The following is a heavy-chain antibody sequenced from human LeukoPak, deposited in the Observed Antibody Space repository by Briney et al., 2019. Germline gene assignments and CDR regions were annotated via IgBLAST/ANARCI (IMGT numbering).Heavy chain of an antibody. D-gene: IGHD5-18*01. CDR2: INPSGGST. CDR1: GYTFSSYY. V-gene: IGHV1-46*01. J-gene: IGHJ5*02. Sequence: ASVKVSCKASGYTFSSYYMHWVRQAPGQGLEWMGIINPSGGSTSYAQKFQGRVTMTRDTSTSTVYMELSSLRSEDTAVYYCARDFRIQARGYSYENWFDPWGQGTLVTVSS. CDR3: ARDFRIQARGYSYENWFDP.